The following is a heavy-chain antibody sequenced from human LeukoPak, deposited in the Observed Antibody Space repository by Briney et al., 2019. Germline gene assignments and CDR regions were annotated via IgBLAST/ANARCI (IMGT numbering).Heavy chain of an antibody. V-gene: IGHV3-53*01. Sequence: GGSLRLSCAASGLTVSSNYMSWVRQAPGKGLEWVSVIYSGGSTYYADSVKGRFTISRDNSKNTLYLQMNSLRAEDTAVYYCASRDGYNYVRDYWGQGTLVTVSS. D-gene: IGHD5-24*01. CDR3: ASRDGYNYVRDY. J-gene: IGHJ4*02. CDR2: IYSGGST. CDR1: GLTVSSNY.